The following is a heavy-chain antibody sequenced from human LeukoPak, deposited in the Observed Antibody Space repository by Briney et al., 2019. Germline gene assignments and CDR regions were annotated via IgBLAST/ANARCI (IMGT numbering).Heavy chain of an antibody. V-gene: IGHV3-23*01. D-gene: IGHD1-7*01. Sequence: GGSLRLSCAASGFTFSSYSMSWVRQAPGKGLEWVSAISGSGGSTFYADSVKGRFTISRDNSKNTLYLQMNSLRAEDTAVYYCAKDPTTAGAFDIWGQGTMVTVSS. CDR1: GFTFSSYS. J-gene: IGHJ3*02. CDR3: AKDPTTAGAFDI. CDR2: ISGSGGST.